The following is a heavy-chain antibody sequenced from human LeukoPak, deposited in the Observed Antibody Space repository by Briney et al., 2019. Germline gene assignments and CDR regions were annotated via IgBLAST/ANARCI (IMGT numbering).Heavy chain of an antibody. CDR3: ARGGYDFSSGHYPDN. V-gene: IGHV1-2*02. D-gene: IGHD3-3*01. Sequence: ASVKVSCKASGYTFTGYYMHWVRQAPGQGLEWMGWINPNSGGTNYAQKFQGRVTMTRDTSTSTVYLHLSSLRSEDTAVYYCARGGYDFSSGHYPDNWGQGTLVTVSS. J-gene: IGHJ4*02. CDR1: GYTFTGYY. CDR2: INPNSGGT.